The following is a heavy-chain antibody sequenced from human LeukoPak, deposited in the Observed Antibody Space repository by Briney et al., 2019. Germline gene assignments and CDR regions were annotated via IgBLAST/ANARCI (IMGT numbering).Heavy chain of an antibody. CDR3: ARPRLAYYYYAMDV. CDR2: ISDDGSNK. CDR1: GFTFSTYP. V-gene: IGHV3-30*04. D-gene: IGHD1-1*01. J-gene: IGHJ6*04. Sequence: GGSLRLSCAASGFTFSTYPMHWVRQAPGKGLEWVAVISDDGSNKYYADSVKGRITISRDNSKNTLYLQMNSLRAEDTAVYYCARPRLAYYYYAMDVWGKGTTVTVSS.